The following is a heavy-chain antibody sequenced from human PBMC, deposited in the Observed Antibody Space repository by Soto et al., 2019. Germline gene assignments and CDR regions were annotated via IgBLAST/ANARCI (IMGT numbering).Heavy chain of an antibody. D-gene: IGHD1-1*01. Sequence: QPGGSLRLSCAASGFTFTSHSMNWVRQAPGKGLEWVSYISSSSSTIYYANSVKGRFTISRDNAKNSLYLQMNSLRDEDTAVYYCARDAKGSSGDHFDYWGQGTLVTVSS. J-gene: IGHJ4*02. CDR1: GFTFTSHS. CDR2: ISSSSSTI. V-gene: IGHV3-48*02. CDR3: ARDAKGSSGDHFDY.